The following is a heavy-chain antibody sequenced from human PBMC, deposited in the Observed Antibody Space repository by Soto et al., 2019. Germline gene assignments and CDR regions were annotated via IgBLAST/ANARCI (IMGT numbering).Heavy chain of an antibody. V-gene: IGHV3-30*03. D-gene: IGHD4-17*01. J-gene: IGHJ6*02. Sequence: SLRLSCAASGFTFSSYGMHWVRQAPGKGLEWVAVISYDGSNKYYADSVKGRFTISRDNSKNTLYLQMNSLRAEDTAVYYCARAFYGDYAAHYYGMDVWGQGTTVTVSS. CDR2: ISYDGSNK. CDR3: ARAFYGDYAAHYYGMDV. CDR1: GFTFSSYG.